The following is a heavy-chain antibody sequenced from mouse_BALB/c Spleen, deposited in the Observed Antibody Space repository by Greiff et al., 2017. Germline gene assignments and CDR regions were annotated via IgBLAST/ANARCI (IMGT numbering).Heavy chain of an antibody. CDR2: IDPANGNT. V-gene: IGHV14-3*02. Sequence: EVQLVESGAELVKPGASVKLSCTASGFNIKDTYMHWVKQRPEQGLEWIGRIDPANGNTKYDPKFQGKATITADTSSNTAYLQLSSLTSEDTAVYYCARGSYYYGTLDYWGQGTTLTVSS. D-gene: IGHD1-1*01. CDR1: GFNIKDTY. CDR3: ARGSYYYGTLDY. J-gene: IGHJ2*01.